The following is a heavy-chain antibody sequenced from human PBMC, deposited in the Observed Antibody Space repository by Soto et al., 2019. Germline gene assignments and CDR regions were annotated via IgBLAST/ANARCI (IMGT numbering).Heavy chain of an antibody. V-gene: IGHV4-59*02. J-gene: IGHJ4*02. Sequence: ETLSLTCTVSGGSVSSYCWSWIRQPPGKGLEWIGYIYYSGSTNYNPSLKSRVTISVDTSKNQFSLKLSSVTAADTAVYYCARAYGGYSYAYYFDYWGQGTLVTVSS. CDR1: GGSVSSYC. D-gene: IGHD5-18*01. CDR3: ARAYGGYSYAYYFDY. CDR2: IYYSGST.